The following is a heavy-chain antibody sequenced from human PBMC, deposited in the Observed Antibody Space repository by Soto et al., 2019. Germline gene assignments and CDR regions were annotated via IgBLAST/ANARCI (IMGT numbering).Heavy chain of an antibody. D-gene: IGHD2-2*01. J-gene: IGHJ5*02. Sequence: QEHLVESGGGVLQPGTSLRLSCVASGFSFGKYGMHWVRQAPGKGLEWVASVSSDGSNKYYADSVKGRFTISRDNSKSPLYLQVDSLRGDDTAVYYCAKDRVIQLLPIWPDPWGQGTLVTVSS. CDR3: AKDRVIQLLPIWPDP. CDR2: VSSDGSNK. V-gene: IGHV3-30*18. CDR1: GFSFGKYG.